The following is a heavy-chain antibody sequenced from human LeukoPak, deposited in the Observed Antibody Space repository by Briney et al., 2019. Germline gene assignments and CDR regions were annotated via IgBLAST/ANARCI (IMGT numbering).Heavy chain of an antibody. D-gene: IGHD3-22*01. CDR1: GFTFSSYR. CDR3: ARDWGSGYYYYYYYGMDV. J-gene: IGHJ6*02. Sequence: GGSLRLSCAASGFTFSSYRMNWVRQAPGKGLEWVSSISSSSSYIYYADSVKGRFTISRDNAKNSLYLQMNSLRAEDTAVYYCARDWGSGYYYYYYYGMDVWGQGTTVTVSS. V-gene: IGHV3-21*01. CDR2: ISSSSSYI.